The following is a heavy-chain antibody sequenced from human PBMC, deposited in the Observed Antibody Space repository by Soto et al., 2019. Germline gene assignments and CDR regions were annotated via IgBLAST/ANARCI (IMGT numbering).Heavy chain of an antibody. Sequence: QRVVSLRLSCSASGFPFSSYCMSWVRPAPGKGLEWVANIKQDGSEKYYVDSVKGRFTISRDNAKNSLYLQMNSLRAEDTSVYYCARGSSASSRNKPLDYWGQGTLVTVSS. CDR3: ARGSSASSRNKPLDY. V-gene: IGHV3-7*01. J-gene: IGHJ4*02. CDR2: IKQDGSEK. D-gene: IGHD6-6*01. CDR1: GFPFSSYC.